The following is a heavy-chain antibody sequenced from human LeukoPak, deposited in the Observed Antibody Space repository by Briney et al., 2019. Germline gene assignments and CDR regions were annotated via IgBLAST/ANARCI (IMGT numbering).Heavy chain of an antibody. D-gene: IGHD4-17*01. V-gene: IGHV3-74*01. Sequence: GGSLRLSCAASGFTFSSHWMPWVRHAPGKGLVWVSYINRDGSSATYADSVMGRFTISRDNAANTMYLQMTSLRVVDTAVYYCVRGGYGSIDYWGQGTLVTVSS. CDR1: GFTFSSHW. J-gene: IGHJ4*02. CDR3: VRGGYGSIDY. CDR2: INRDGSSA.